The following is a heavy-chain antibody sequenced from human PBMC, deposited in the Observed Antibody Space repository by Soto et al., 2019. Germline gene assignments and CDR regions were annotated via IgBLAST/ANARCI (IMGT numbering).Heavy chain of an antibody. CDR2: IHSSGST. Sequence: QLQMEESGPGLVKPSETLSLSCTVSGVSISKSSYDWGWIRQPPGRGLEWIGSIHSSGSTSYNPSLENRVTMSVDTSKNQFSLRLNSVTAADTAVYYCARLVIVPAAMSDYYMDVWGKGATVTVSS. CDR1: GVSISKSSYD. D-gene: IGHD2-2*01. V-gene: IGHV4-39*01. CDR3: ARLVIVPAAMSDYYMDV. J-gene: IGHJ6*03.